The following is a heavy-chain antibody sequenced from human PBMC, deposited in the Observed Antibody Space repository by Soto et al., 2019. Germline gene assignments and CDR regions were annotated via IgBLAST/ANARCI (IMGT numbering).Heavy chain of an antibody. V-gene: IGHV4-39*01. J-gene: IGHJ4*02. Sequence: SETLSLTCTVSGGSISSSSYYWGWIRQPPGKGLEWIGSIYYSGSTYYNPSLKSRVTISVDTSKNQFSLKLSSVTAADTAVYYCASISRGYDFWSGSGYWGQGTLVTVSS. CDR1: GGSISSSSYY. CDR3: ASISRGYDFWSGSGY. CDR2: IYYSGST. D-gene: IGHD3-3*01.